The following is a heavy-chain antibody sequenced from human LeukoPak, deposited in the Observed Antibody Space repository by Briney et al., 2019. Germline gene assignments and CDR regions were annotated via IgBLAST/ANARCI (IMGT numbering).Heavy chain of an antibody. CDR1: GFTFSTYD. CDR2: ISSSSPYL. J-gene: IGHJ5*02. CDR3: ALGGATITGTYHPHWFDP. D-gene: IGHD1-7*01. Sequence: GGSLRLSGAASGFTFSTYDMNWVRQAPGKGLEWVSSISSSSPYLYYADSVKGRFTISRDNTKNSLYLQMNSLRAEDTAVYYCALGGATITGTYHPHWFDPWGQGTLVTVSS. V-gene: IGHV3-21*01.